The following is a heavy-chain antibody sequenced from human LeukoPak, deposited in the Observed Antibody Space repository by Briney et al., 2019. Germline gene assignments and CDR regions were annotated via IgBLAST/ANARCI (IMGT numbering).Heavy chain of an antibody. V-gene: IGHV4-4*07. CDR1: GGSIGSYY. D-gene: IGHD1-26*01. Sequence: SDTLSLTCTVSGGSIGSYYWSWIRQPAGKGLEWIGRSYTTGSTNYNPSLKSRVTMSLDTSNNQLSLNLSSVTAADTAVYYCARSGGSGFQLDSWGQGTLVTVSS. CDR2: SYTTGST. J-gene: IGHJ4*02. CDR3: ARSGGSGFQLDS.